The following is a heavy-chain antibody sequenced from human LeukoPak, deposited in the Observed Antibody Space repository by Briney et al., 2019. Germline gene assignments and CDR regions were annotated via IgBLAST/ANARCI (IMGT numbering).Heavy chain of an antibody. D-gene: IGHD4-11*01. CDR2: IYTSGST. V-gene: IGHV4-61*02. Sequence: TSQTLSLTCTVSGGSISSGSYYWSWIRQPAGKGLEWIGRIYTSGSTNCNPSLKSRVTISVDTSKNQLSLKLSSVTAADTAVYYCARATVTLIDYWGQGTLVTVSS. J-gene: IGHJ4*02. CDR1: GGSISSGSYY. CDR3: ARATVTLIDY.